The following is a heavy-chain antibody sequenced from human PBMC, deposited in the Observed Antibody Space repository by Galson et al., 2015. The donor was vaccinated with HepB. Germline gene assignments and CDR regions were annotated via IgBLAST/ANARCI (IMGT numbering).Heavy chain of an antibody. CDR1: GYTFTNFA. D-gene: IGHD3-16*02. CDR3: ARDLSQHYDYVWGVYRYSSALGY. Sequence: SVKVSCKASGYTFTNFAIHWVRQAPGQGLEWMGWINAGNAKTHSSQKFQGRVTMTRDASATTAYMEVNSLRSEDTAIYYCARDLSQHYDYVWGVYRYSSALGYWGQGTLVTVSS. V-gene: IGHV1-3*01. J-gene: IGHJ4*02. CDR2: INAGNAKT.